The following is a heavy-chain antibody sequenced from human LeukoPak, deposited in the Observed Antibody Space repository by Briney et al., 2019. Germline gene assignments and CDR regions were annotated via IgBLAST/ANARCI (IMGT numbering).Heavy chain of an antibody. D-gene: IGHD3-22*01. V-gene: IGHV4-39*07. J-gene: IGHJ3*02. CDR2: IYYSGST. Sequence: SETLSLTCTVSGGSISSSSYYWGWIRQPPGKGLEWIGSIYYSGSTYYNPSLKSRVTISVDTSKNQFSLKLSSVTAADTAVYYCARVLGSGYYYDAFDIWGQGTMVTVSS. CDR3: ARVLGSGYYYDAFDI. CDR1: GGSISSSSYY.